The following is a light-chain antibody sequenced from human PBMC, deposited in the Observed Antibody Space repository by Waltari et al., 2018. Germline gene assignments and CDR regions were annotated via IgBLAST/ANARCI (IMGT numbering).Light chain of an antibody. V-gene: IGKV2-30*02. Sequence: DVVMTQSPLSLPVTLGQPASISCRSSQSLVHSDGNTYLNWFYQRPGQSPRRLFYKVSNRDPGVPDRFSGSGSGTDFTLKISRVEAEDVGVYYCKQATYWPALSFGGGTKVEIK. J-gene: IGKJ4*01. CDR2: KVS. CDR3: KQATYWPALS. CDR1: QSLVHSDGNTY.